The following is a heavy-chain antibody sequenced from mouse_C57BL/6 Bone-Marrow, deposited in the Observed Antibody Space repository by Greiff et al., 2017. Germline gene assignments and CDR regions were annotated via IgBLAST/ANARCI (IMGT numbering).Heavy chain of an antibody. CDR1: GFTFSDYG. D-gene: IGHD1-1*01. Sequence: EVQLQQSGGGLVKPGGSLKLSCAASGFTFSDYGMHWVRQAPEKGLEWVAYISSGSSTIYYADTVKGRFTISRGNAKNTLFLQMTSLRSEDTAMYYCARTLLLDAMDYWGQGTSVTVSS. J-gene: IGHJ4*01. CDR2: ISSGSSTI. CDR3: ARTLLLDAMDY. V-gene: IGHV5-17*01.